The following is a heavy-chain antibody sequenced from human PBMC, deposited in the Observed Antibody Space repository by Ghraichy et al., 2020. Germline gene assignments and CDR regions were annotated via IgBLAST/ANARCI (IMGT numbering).Heavy chain of an antibody. CDR3: AKDYYGDYQWFDY. D-gene: IGHD4-17*01. CDR2: ISGSGGST. V-gene: IGHV3-23*01. CDR1: GFTFSSYA. Sequence: GGSLRLSCAASGFTFSSYAMSWVRQAPGKGLEWVSAISGSGGSTYYADSVKGRFTISGDNSKNTLYLQMNSLRAEDTAVYYCAKDYYGDYQWFDYWGQGTLVTVSS. J-gene: IGHJ4*02.